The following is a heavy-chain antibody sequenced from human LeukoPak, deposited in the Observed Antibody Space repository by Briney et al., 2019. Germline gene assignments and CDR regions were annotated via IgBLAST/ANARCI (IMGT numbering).Heavy chain of an antibody. CDR1: GYTFTSYD. CDR3: ARAITYCDILTGYPIGDYYMDV. J-gene: IGHJ6*03. D-gene: IGHD3-9*01. CDR2: MNPNSGNT. V-gene: IGHV1-8*01. Sequence: GASVKVSCKASGYTFTSYDINWVRQATGQGLEWMGWMNPNSGNTGYAQKFQGRVTMTRNTSISTAYMELSSLRSEDTAVYYCARAITYCDILTGYPIGDYYMDVWGKGTTVTVSS.